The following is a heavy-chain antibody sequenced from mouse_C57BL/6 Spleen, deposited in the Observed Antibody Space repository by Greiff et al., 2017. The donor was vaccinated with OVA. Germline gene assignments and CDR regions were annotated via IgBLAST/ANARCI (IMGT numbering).Heavy chain of an antibody. CDR2: IWRDGST. CDR3: ARGGDYCSRRYYAMDY. D-gene: IGHD1-1*01. Sequence: VHLVESGPGLVAPSPSLSISCTVSGFSLTSYGVSWVRQPPGKGLEWLGVIWRDGSTNYYSAPFSRLSSSKDNSKGKVVLKLNSLQTDDTATYYCARGGDYCSRRYYAMDYWGQGTSVTVSS. V-gene: IGHV2-3*01. CDR1: GFSLTSYG. J-gene: IGHJ4*01.